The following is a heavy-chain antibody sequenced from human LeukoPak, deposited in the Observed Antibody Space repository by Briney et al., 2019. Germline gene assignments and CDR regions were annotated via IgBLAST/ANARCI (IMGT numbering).Heavy chain of an antibody. CDR1: GFTFSSYA. V-gene: IGHV3-30*04. CDR3: ARGGHYLIPHYFDY. Sequence: GGSLRLSCAASGFTFSSYAMHWVRQAPGKGLEWVAVISYDGSNKYYADSVKGRFTISRDNSKNTLYLQMNSLRAGDTAVYYCARGGHYLIPHYFDYWGQGTLVTVSS. CDR2: ISYDGSNK. J-gene: IGHJ4*02. D-gene: IGHD1-26*01.